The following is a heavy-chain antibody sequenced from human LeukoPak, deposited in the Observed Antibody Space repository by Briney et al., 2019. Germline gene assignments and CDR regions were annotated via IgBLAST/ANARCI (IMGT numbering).Heavy chain of an antibody. CDR1: GGSISSYY. J-gene: IGHJ6*03. CDR3: ARRRYGWGSSIKLLNYYYYMDV. CDR2: IYYSGST. D-gene: IGHD3-10*01. Sequence: PSETLSLTCTVSGGSISSYYWSWIRQPPGKGLEWIGYIYYSGSTNYNPSLKSRVTISVDTSKTQFSLKLSPVTAAETAVYYCARRRYGWGSSIKLLNYYYYMDVWGKGTTVTVSS. V-gene: IGHV4-59*08.